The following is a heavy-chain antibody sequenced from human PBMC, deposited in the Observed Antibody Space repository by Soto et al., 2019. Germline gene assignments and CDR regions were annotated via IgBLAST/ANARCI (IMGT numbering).Heavy chain of an antibody. CDR2: ISGSGGST. V-gene: IGHV3-23*01. Sequence: PGGSLRLSCATSGFTFSSYAMSWFRQAPGKGLEWVSAISGSGGSTYYADSVKGRFTISRDNSKNTLYLQMNSLRAEDTAVYYCAKAGDDYDSSGYYYNWFDPPGPEALVTV. CDR1: GFTFSSYA. D-gene: IGHD3-22*01. CDR3: AKAGDDYDSSGYYYNWFDP. J-gene: IGHJ5*02.